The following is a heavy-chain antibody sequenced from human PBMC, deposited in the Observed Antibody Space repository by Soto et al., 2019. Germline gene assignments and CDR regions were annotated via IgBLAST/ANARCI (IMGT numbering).Heavy chain of an antibody. CDR1: GFTFSSYS. J-gene: IGHJ6*02. CDR3: ARDARAKRLDV. V-gene: IGHV3-48*01. D-gene: IGHD3-16*01. CDR2: IRSNRSTK. Sequence: GGSLRLSCAASGFTFSSYSMNWVRQAPGKGLEWVSYIRSNRSTKYYADSVKGRFTISRDNSKNTLYLQMNSLRAEDTAVYYCARDARAKRLDVWGQGTTVTVSS.